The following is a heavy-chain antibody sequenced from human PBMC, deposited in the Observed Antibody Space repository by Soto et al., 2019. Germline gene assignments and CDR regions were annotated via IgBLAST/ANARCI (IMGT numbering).Heavy chain of an antibody. CDR2: ISYDGSNK. J-gene: IGHJ3*02. D-gene: IGHD3-22*01. CDR1: GFTFSSYA. CDR3: ERGALYVLYLYDSSGYYYDAFVI. Sequence: QVQLVESGGGVVQPGRALRLSCAASGFTFSSYAMHRFRQAPGKGLEWAAVISYDGSNKYYADSVTGRFTISRDNSKNALDLQLSRLIAEDTAVYYGERGALYVLYLYDSSGYYYDAFVIWGQGTMVTVSS. V-gene: IGHV3-30-3*01.